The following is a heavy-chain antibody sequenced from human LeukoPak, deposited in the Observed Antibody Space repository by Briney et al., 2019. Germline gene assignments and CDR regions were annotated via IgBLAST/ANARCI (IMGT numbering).Heavy chain of an antibody. V-gene: IGHV1-69*04. CDR1: GYTFTGYY. Sequence: SVKVSCKASGYTFTGYYMHWVRQAPGQGLEWMGRIIPILGIANYAQKFQGRVTITADKSTSTAYMELSSLRSEDTAVYYCARDDYGDYDYYYGMDVWGQGTTVTVSS. CDR2: IIPILGIA. D-gene: IGHD4-17*01. CDR3: ARDDYGDYDYYYGMDV. J-gene: IGHJ6*02.